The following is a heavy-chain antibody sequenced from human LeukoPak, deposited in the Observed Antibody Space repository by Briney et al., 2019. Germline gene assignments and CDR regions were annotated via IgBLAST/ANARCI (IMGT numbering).Heavy chain of an antibody. Sequence: SETLSLTCAVSGGSISSGGYSWSWIRQPPGKGLEWIGYIYHSGSTYYNPSLKSRVTISVDRSKNQFSLKLSSVTAAGTAVYYCARAPVVVAATAHFDYWGQGTLVTVSS. CDR2: IYHSGST. D-gene: IGHD2-15*01. CDR3: ARAPVVVAATAHFDY. V-gene: IGHV4-30-2*01. CDR1: GGSISSGGYS. J-gene: IGHJ4*02.